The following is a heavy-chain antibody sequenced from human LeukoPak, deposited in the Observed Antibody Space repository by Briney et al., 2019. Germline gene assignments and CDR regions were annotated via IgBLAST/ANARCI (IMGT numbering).Heavy chain of an antibody. D-gene: IGHD2-2*01. CDR1: GLTFSSYA. Sequence: PGGSLRLSCAASGLTFSSYAMSWVRQAPGKGLEWVSAISGSGGSTYYADSVKGRFTISRDNSKNTLYLQMNSLRAEDTAVYYCAGRVVPAARWGAFDIWGQGTMVTVSS. CDR2: ISGSGGST. CDR3: AGRVVPAARWGAFDI. J-gene: IGHJ3*02. V-gene: IGHV3-23*01.